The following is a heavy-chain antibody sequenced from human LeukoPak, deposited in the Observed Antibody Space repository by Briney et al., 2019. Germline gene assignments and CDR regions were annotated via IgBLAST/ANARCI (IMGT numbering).Heavy chain of an antibody. Sequence: PGGSLRLSCAASGFTFRSYEMDWVRQAPGEGLGGVSYISSSGSTIYYADSVKGRFTISRDNAKNSLYLQMNSLRAEDTAVYYCAELGITMIGGVWGKGTTVTISS. CDR3: AELGITMIGGV. V-gene: IGHV3-48*03. D-gene: IGHD3-10*02. CDR1: GFTFRSYE. CDR2: ISSSGSTI. J-gene: IGHJ6*04.